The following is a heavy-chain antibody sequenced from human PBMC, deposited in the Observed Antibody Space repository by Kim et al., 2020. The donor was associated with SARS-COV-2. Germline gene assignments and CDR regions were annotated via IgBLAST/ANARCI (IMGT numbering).Heavy chain of an antibody. CDR2: MNLSDGSR. CDR3: AAERSGDGYFDY. V-gene: IGHV1-46*01. Sequence: ASVKVSCKASGDILTTYYMHWVRQAPGQGLEWMGVMNLSDGSRSYSQKFQDRVTMTRDTSTSTVYMELSSLRSEDTAVFYCAAERSGDGYFDYWGQGTPV. J-gene: IGHJ4*02. D-gene: IGHD2-15*01. CDR1: GDILTTYY.